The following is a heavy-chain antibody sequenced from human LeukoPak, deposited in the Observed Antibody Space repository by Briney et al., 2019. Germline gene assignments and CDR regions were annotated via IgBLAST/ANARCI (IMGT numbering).Heavy chain of an antibody. Sequence: SETLSLTCAVYGGSFRGYYWSWIRPPPGRGLEWIGEINHSGSTNYNPSSKSRVTMSVDTSKNQFSLKLSSVTAADTAVYYCARDRYDSSGYYWRPSNGFDPWGQGTLVTVSS. D-gene: IGHD3-22*01. J-gene: IGHJ5*02. V-gene: IGHV4-34*01. CDR3: ARDRYDSSGYYWRPSNGFDP. CDR1: GGSFRGYY. CDR2: INHSGST.